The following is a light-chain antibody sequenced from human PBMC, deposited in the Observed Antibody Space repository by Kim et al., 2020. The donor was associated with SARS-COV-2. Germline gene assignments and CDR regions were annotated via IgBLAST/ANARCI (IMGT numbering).Light chain of an antibody. Sequence: GQSVTISCTGTSSDVGGYNYVSWYQQHPDKAPNFMIYDVSKRPSGVPDRFSGSKSGNTASLTISGLHAEDEADYYCCSYAGTYTYVFGTGTKVTVL. CDR2: DVS. V-gene: IGLV2-11*03. CDR3: CSYAGTYTYV. CDR1: SSDVGGYNY. J-gene: IGLJ1*01.